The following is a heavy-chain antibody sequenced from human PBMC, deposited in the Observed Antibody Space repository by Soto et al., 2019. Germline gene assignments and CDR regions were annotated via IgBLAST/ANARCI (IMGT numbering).Heavy chain of an antibody. Sequence: XGSLRLSCSASGFTFSSYAMHWVRQAPGKGLDWVAVISYDGSNKYYADSVKGRFTISRDNSKNTLYLQMNSLRAEDTAVYYCARGAYFDYWGQGTRVTVTS. J-gene: IGHJ4*02. V-gene: IGHV3-30-3*01. CDR1: GFTFSSYA. CDR2: ISYDGSNK. CDR3: ARGAYFDY. D-gene: IGHD1-26*01.